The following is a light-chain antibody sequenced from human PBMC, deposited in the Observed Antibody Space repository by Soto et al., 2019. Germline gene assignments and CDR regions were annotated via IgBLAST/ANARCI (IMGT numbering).Light chain of an antibody. J-gene: IGLJ3*02. CDR1: STDIGSYRF. CDR3: SSFSSSTTVLV. CDR2: EVN. Sequence: QSVLTQPASVSGSLGQSLTISCTGSSTDIGSYRFVSWYQQHPGKAPKVIIYEVNNRPSGISGRFSGAKSGHTASLTISGLQAEDEADYYCSSFSSSTTVLVFGGGTQLTVL. V-gene: IGLV2-14*01.